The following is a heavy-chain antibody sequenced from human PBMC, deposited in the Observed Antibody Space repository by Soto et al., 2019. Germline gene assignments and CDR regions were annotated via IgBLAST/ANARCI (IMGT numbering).Heavy chain of an antibody. CDR3: AKDRENYYDSSGYYFPSCHFAY. Sequence: PGGSLRLSCAASGFTFSSYGMHWVRQAPGKGLEWVAVISYDGSNKYYADSVKGRFTISRDNSKNTLYLQMNSLRAEDTAVYYCAKDRENYYDSSGYYFPSCHFAYWGQGTLVTVSS. CDR1: GFTFSSYG. V-gene: IGHV3-30*18. J-gene: IGHJ4*02. D-gene: IGHD3-22*01. CDR2: ISYDGSNK.